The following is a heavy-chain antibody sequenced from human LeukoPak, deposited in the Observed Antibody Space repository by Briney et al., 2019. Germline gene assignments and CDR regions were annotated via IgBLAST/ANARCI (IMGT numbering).Heavy chain of an antibody. V-gene: IGHV1-18*01. CDR2: ISAYNGNT. CDR1: GYTFTSYG. Sequence: ASVKVSCKASGYTFTSYGISWVRQAPGQGLEWMGWISAYNGNTNYAQKLQGRVTMTTDTSTSTAYMELRSLRSDDTAVYYCARERGYIVEATWKCTEFDYWGQGTLVTVSS. D-gene: IGHD1-26*01. J-gene: IGHJ4*02. CDR3: ARERGYIVEATWKCTEFDY.